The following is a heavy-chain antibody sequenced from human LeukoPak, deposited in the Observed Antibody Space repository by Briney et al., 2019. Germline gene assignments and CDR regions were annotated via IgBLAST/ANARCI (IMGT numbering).Heavy chain of an antibody. CDR1: GFTFSSHG. D-gene: IGHD2-2*01. CDR3: ARAAAPIDY. Sequence: GGSLRLSCAASGFTFSSHGMHWVRQAPGKGLEWVAVIWYDGSKKNYADSVKGRFTISRDNSKNTLYVQMNSLRVEDTAVYYCARAAAPIDYWGQGTLVTVSS. CDR2: IWYDGSKK. J-gene: IGHJ4*02. V-gene: IGHV3-33*01.